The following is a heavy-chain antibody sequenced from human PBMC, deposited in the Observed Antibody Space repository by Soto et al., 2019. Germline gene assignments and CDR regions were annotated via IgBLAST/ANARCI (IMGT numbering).Heavy chain of an antibody. D-gene: IGHD3-22*01. CDR3: AIRASYYDSSGYFDY. CDR1: GGSISSSSYC. V-gene: IGHV4-39*01. J-gene: IGHJ4*02. CDR2: IYYSEST. Sequence: PSETLSLTWTVSGGSISSSSYCWGWIRQPPGKGLEWIGSIYYSESTYYNPSLKSRFTISRDNAKNSLYLQMNSLRAEDTAVYYCAIRASYYDSSGYFDYWGQGTLVTVSS.